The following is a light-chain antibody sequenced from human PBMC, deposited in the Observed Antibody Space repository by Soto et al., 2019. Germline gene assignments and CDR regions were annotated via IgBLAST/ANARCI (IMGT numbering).Light chain of an antibody. CDR1: SSDVGGYND. Sequence: QSALTQPASASGSPGQWITISCTGTSSDVGGYNDVSWYQQHAAKPPKLLFYDVSNRPSGVSNSFSASKSGNTASLTISGVQDEDEADYECSSYTSSSVVFGGGTKLTVL. CDR3: SSYTSSSVV. V-gene: IGLV2-14*01. CDR2: DVS. J-gene: IGLJ2*01.